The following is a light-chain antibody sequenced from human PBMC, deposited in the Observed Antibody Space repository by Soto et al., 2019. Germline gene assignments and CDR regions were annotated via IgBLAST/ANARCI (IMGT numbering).Light chain of an antibody. Sequence: QSVLTQPASVSGPPGQSIAISCTGTSSDVGGYNYVSWYQQHPGKAPKLMLYDVAIRPSGVSDRFSGSKSGNTASLTISGLQAEDEADYYCTSYTTSSTYVFGTGTKVTVL. CDR1: SSDVGGYNY. CDR3: TSYTTSSTYV. V-gene: IGLV2-14*01. J-gene: IGLJ1*01. CDR2: DVA.